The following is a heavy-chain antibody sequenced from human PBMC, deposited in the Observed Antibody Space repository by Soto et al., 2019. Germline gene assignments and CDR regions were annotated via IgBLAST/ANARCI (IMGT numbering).Heavy chain of an antibody. CDR1: GFTFSSYA. CDR2: ISYDGSNK. Sequence: QVQLVESGGGVVQPGRSLRLSCAASGFTFSSYAMHWVRQAPGKGLEWVAVISYDGSNKYYADSVKGRFTISRDNSKNTLYLQMNSLRAEDTAVYYCARDEGAGVDSGPLDYWGQGTLVTVSS. D-gene: IGHD2-21*02. CDR3: ARDEGAGVDSGPLDY. J-gene: IGHJ4*02. V-gene: IGHV3-30-3*01.